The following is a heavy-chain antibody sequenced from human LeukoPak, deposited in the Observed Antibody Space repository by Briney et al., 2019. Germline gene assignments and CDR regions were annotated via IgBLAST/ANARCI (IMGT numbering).Heavy chain of an antibody. Sequence: ASVKVSCKASGYTFTSSDINWVRQATGQGLEWMGWMNPNSGNTGYAQKFQGRVTMTRNTSISTAYMELSSLRSEDTAVYYCARGRNAQVVVVITTVVFDYWGQGTLVTVSS. CDR1: GYTFTSSD. D-gene: IGHD3-22*01. V-gene: IGHV1-8*01. J-gene: IGHJ4*02. CDR3: ARGRNAQVVVVITTVVFDY. CDR2: MNPNSGNT.